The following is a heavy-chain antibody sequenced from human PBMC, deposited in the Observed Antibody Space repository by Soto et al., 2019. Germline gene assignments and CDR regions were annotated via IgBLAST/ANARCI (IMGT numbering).Heavy chain of an antibody. D-gene: IGHD2-2*03. CDR3: AKIVWPGYCTTSSCYVFDY. CDR1: GFTFSSYV. J-gene: IGHJ4*02. V-gene: IGHV3-30*18. Sequence: QVQLVESGGDVVQPGRSLILSCEASGFTFSSYVMHWVRQAPGKGLEWVAVILNDGSNKYYIDSVKGRFTISRDNSKSTLYLQMNSLKVEYTAVYYCAKIVWPGYCTTSSCYVFDYWGQGTLVTVSS. CDR2: ILNDGSNK.